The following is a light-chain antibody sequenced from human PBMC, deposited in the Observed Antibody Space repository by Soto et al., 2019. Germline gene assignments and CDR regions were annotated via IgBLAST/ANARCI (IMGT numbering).Light chain of an antibody. CDR3: QQYNSYPSLT. CDR1: QSISSW. V-gene: IGKV1-5*01. Sequence: DIQMTQSPSTLSASVGDRVTITCRASQSISSWLAWYQQKPGKAPKLLIYDASSLESGVPSRFSGSGSGTDFTLIIISLQPDDFATYYCQQYNSYPSLTFGGGAKVDIK. J-gene: IGKJ4*01. CDR2: DAS.